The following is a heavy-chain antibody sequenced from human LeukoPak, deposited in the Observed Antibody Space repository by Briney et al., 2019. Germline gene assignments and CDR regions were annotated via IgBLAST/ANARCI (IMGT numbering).Heavy chain of an antibody. CDR3: ARDSPRGAFDI. Sequence: GGSRRLSCAASGFTVSSNYMSWVRQAPGKGLEWVSVIYSGGSTYYADSVKGRFTISRDNSKNTLYLQMNSLRAEDTAVYYCARDSPRGAFDIWGQGTMVTVSS. J-gene: IGHJ3*02. CDR2: IYSGGST. V-gene: IGHV3-53*01. CDR1: GFTVSSNY.